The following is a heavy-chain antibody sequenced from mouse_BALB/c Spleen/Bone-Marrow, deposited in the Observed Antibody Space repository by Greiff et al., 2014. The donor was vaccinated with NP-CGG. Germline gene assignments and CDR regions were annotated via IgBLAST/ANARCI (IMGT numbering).Heavy chain of an antibody. CDR3: ARITTATGAMDY. Sequence: VQLQQSGPGLVAPSQSLSIICTVSGFSLTTYGVHWVRQPPGKGLEWLGVIWPDGSTNYNSALMSRLSIRKDNSKSQVFLKMNSLQTDDTAMYYCARITTATGAMDYWGQGTSVTVSS. D-gene: IGHD1-2*01. V-gene: IGHV2-9*02. CDR2: IWPDGST. CDR1: GFSLTTYG. J-gene: IGHJ4*01.